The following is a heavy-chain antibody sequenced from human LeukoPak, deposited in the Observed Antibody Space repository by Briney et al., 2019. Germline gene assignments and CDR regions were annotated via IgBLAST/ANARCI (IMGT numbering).Heavy chain of an antibody. J-gene: IGHJ3*02. Sequence: NASGTLSLTCAVSGGSISSGSYYWSWIRQPAGKGLEWIGRIYTSGSTNYNPSLKSRVTISVDTSKNQFSLKLSSVTAADTAVYYCAKDQSVGAPYNDAFDIWGQGTMVTVSS. V-gene: IGHV4-61*02. CDR3: AKDQSVGAPYNDAFDI. D-gene: IGHD1-26*01. CDR2: IYTSGST. CDR1: GGSISSGSYY.